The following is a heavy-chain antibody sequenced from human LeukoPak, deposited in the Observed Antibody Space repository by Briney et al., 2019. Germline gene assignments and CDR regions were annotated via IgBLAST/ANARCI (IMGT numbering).Heavy chain of an antibody. D-gene: IGHD4/OR15-4a*01. CDR3: ARDLVLNWGSNWYFDL. V-gene: IGHV1-2*02. J-gene: IGHJ2*01. CDR1: GYTFTGYY. Sequence: ASVKVSCKASGYTFTGYYMHWVRQAPGRGLEWMGWINPNSGRTNYAQKFQGRVTMTRDTSISTAYMELSRLRSDDTAVYYCARDLVLNWGSNWYFDLWGRGTLVTVSS. CDR2: INPNSGRT.